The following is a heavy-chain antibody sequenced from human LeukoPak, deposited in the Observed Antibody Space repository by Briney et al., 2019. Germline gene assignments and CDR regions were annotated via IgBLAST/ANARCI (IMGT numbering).Heavy chain of an antibody. J-gene: IGHJ6*04. CDR2: IKKDGSEK. CDR1: GFTFSSYW. V-gene: IGHV3-7*01. Sequence: GGSLRLSCAASGFTFSSYWMSWVRQAPGKGLEWVANIKKDGSEKYYVDSVKGRCTISRDNAKNSLYLQMNSLRADDTAVYYCAELGITMIGGVWGKGTTVTISS. CDR3: AELGITMIGGV. D-gene: IGHD3-10*02.